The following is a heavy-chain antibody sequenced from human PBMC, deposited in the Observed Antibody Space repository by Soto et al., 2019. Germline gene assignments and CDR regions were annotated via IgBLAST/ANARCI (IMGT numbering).Heavy chain of an antibody. J-gene: IGHJ4*02. CDR3: AKHIVRIAVAPDY. CDR2: ISGSGGST. CDR1: GFTFSAYW. V-gene: IGHV3-23*01. Sequence: PGGSLRLSCAVSGFTFSAYWMSWVRQAPGKGLEWVSAISGSGGSTYYADSVKGRFTISRDNSKNTLYLQMNSLRAEDTAVYYCAKHIVRIAVAPDYWGQGTLVTVSS. D-gene: IGHD6-19*01.